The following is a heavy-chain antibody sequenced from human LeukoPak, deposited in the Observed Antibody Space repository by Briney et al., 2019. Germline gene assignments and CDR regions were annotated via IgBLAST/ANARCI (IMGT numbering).Heavy chain of an antibody. J-gene: IGHJ5*02. CDR2: ISAYNGNT. D-gene: IGHD4-17*01. CDR3: AREDYEENWFDP. V-gene: IGHV1-18*01. CDR1: GYTFTSYG. Sequence: ASVKVSCKASGYTFTSYGISWVRQAPGQGLEWMGWISAYNGNTNYAQKLQGRVTMTTDTSTSTAYMELRSLRPDDTAVYYCAREDYEENWFDPWGQGTLVTVSS.